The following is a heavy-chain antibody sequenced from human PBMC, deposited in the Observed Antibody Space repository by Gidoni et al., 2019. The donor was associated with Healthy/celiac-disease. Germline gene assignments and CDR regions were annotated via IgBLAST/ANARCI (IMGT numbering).Heavy chain of an antibody. Sequence: EVQLVESGGGLVQPGGSLRLSCSASGFTFSSYEMNWVRQAPGKGLEWVSYISSSGSTIYYADSVKGRFTISRDNAKNSLYLQMNSLRAEDTAVYYCARTPPIDFWSGYVFDYWGQGTLVTVSS. CDR1: GFTFSSYE. V-gene: IGHV3-48*03. CDR2: ISSSGSTI. J-gene: IGHJ4*02. CDR3: ARTPPIDFWSGYVFDY. D-gene: IGHD3-3*01.